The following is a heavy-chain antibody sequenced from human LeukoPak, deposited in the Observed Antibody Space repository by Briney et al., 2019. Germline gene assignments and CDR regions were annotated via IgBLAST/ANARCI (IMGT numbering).Heavy chain of an antibody. Sequence: GGSLRLSCAACGFIHSILGVHCARDAPGKGLEYVAFQPYDGDNKYYVDSVKGRFTISRDNSKNTLYLQMNSLRAEDTAIYYCVKPQWELFLLSAFDIWGQGTMVTVSS. J-gene: IGHJ3*02. CDR2: QPYDGDNK. CDR1: GFIHSILG. D-gene: IGHD1-26*01. CDR3: VKPQWELFLLSAFDI. V-gene: IGHV3-30*02.